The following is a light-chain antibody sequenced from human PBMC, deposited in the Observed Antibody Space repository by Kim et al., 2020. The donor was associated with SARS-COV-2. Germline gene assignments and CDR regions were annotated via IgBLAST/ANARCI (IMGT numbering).Light chain of an antibody. V-gene: IGKV1-9*01. J-gene: IGKJ4*01. CDR2: AAS. Sequence: ASVGDRVTITFRASQGISSYLAWYQQKPGQAPKFLIHAASTLQTWVPSRFSGSGSGTEFTLTISSLQPEDFATYYCQRLNSYPLTFGGGTKVEIK. CDR1: QGISSY. CDR3: QRLNSYPLT.